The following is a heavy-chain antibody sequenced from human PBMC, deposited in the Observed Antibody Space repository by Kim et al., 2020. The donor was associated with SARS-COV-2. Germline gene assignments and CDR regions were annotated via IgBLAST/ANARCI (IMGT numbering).Heavy chain of an antibody. Sequence: GGSLRLSCAASGFTLTNAYMSWVRQAPGKGLEWVGLIKSKTDGGTAHYAAPVKGRITISKDDSKHTLYLQMNSLKAEDTAGYYCQAFVSASYGVDVWGKGTAVTVSS. CDR2: IKSKTDGGTA. CDR1: GFTLTNAY. CDR3: QAFVSASYGVDV. D-gene: IGHD3-16*01. V-gene: IGHV3-15*01. J-gene: IGHJ6*04.